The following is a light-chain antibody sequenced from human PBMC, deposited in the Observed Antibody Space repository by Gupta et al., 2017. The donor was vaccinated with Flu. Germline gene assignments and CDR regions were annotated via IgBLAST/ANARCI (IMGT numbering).Light chain of an antibody. CDR2: DTS. J-gene: IGKJ4*01. V-gene: IGKV3-11*01. Sequence: EIVLTQSPATLSLSPGERATLSCRASQSVSSYLAWYQQKPGQAPRLLIYDTSNRDRGIPARFSGSGSGTDFTLTISSLDPEDFAVYYCQQRSNWPLTFGAGTKVEIK. CDR1: QSVSSY. CDR3: QQRSNWPLT.